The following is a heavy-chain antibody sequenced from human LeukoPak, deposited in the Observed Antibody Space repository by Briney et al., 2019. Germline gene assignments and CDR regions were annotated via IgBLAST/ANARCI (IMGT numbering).Heavy chain of an antibody. V-gene: IGHV3-73*01. Sequence: GGSLRLSCAASGFTFSGSAMHWVRQASGKGLEGVGRIRSKANSYATAYAASVKGRFPISTDDSKNTAYLQMNSLKTEDTAVYYYTRPGGGSDLDVWGKGTTVTVSS. D-gene: IGHD5-12*01. CDR2: IRSKANSYAT. J-gene: IGHJ6*04. CDR3: TRPGGGSDLDV. CDR1: GFTFSGSA.